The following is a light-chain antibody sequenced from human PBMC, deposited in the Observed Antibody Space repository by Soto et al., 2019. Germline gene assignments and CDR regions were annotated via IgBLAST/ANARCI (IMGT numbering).Light chain of an antibody. J-gene: IGLJ1*01. CDR1: SSNIGSNT. CDR3: AAWDDSLNGFYV. V-gene: IGLV1-44*01. CDR2: NNS. Sequence: QSVLTQPPSASGTPGQRVTISCSGSSSNIGSNTVNWYQQLPGTAPKLLIYNNSQRPSGVPDRISGSKSGTTASLAIGGLQSEDEADYYCAAWDDSLNGFYVFGTGTKVTVL.